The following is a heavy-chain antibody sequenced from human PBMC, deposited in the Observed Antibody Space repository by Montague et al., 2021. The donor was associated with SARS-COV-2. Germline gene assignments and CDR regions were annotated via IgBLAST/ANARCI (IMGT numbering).Heavy chain of an antibody. J-gene: IGHJ4*02. D-gene: IGHD3-3*01. CDR2: IYYSGST. CDR1: GGSISSSSYF. V-gene: IGHV4-39*01. Sequence: SETLSLTCSVSGGSISSSSYFWGWIRQPPGKGPEWIGSIYYSGSTYYNPSLKSRVTISVDTSKNQFSLKLSSVTAADTAVFYCARKTSRGLTIFGVVTASYCFDYWGQGTLVTVSS. CDR3: ARKTSRGLTIFGVVTASYCFDY.